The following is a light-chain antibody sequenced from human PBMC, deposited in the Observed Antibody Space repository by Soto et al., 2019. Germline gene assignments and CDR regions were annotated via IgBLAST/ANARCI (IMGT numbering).Light chain of an antibody. CDR1: QSFSSSY. J-gene: IGKJ5*01. CDR2: GAS. CDR3: QQYGSSPPIT. Sequence: EIVLTQSPGTLSLSPGERATLSCRASQSFSSSYLAWYQQKPGQAPRLLIYGASSSATGIPDRFSGSGSGTAFTLTISRREPEDFAVYYCQQYGSSPPITFGQGTRLEIK. V-gene: IGKV3-20*01.